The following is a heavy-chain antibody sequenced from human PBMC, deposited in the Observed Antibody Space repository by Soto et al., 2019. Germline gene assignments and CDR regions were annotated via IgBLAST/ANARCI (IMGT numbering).Heavy chain of an antibody. V-gene: IGHV4-34*01. Sequence: PSETLSLTCALYGGSFDGYYWSWIRQPPGKGLECLGYIFHSGSAYYNPSLKSRVTISIDTSKDEFSLTLSSVTAADTAVYFCARGYSGYDYNFDYWGQGISVTVSS. J-gene: IGHJ4*02. CDR1: GGSFDGYY. CDR2: IFHSGSA. D-gene: IGHD5-12*01. CDR3: ARGYSGYDYNFDY.